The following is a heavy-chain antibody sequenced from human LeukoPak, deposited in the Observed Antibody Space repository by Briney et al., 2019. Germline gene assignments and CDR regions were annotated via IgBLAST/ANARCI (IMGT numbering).Heavy chain of an antibody. Sequence: GRSLRLSCAASGFTFSSYAMHWVRQAPGKGLEWVAVISYDGSNKYYADSVKGRFTISRDNSKNTLYLQMNSLRAEDTAVYYCARSRRGYCSSTSCPQTPNYYYYGMDVWGQGTTVTVSS. V-gene: IGHV3-30*04. CDR2: ISYDGSNK. CDR3: ARSRRGYCSSTSCPQTPNYYYYGMDV. J-gene: IGHJ6*02. D-gene: IGHD2-2*01. CDR1: GFTFSSYA.